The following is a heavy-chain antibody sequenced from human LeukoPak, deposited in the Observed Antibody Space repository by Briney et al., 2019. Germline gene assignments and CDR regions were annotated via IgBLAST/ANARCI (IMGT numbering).Heavy chain of an antibody. Sequence: SETLSLTCTVSGGSISSSSYYWGWIRQPPGKGLEWIGSIYYSGSTYYNPSLKSRVTISVDTSKNQFSLKLSSVTAADTAVYYCARVSVATITEYYFDYWGQGTLVTVSS. CDR2: IYYSGST. D-gene: IGHD5-24*01. CDR1: GGSISSSSYY. CDR3: ARVSVATITEYYFDY. J-gene: IGHJ4*02. V-gene: IGHV4-39*07.